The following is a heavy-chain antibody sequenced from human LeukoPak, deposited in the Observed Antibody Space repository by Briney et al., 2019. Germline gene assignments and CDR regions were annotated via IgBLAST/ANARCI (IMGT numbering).Heavy chain of an antibody. Sequence: GGSLRLSCAASGFTFSSYTMNWVRQAPGRGLEWVSSIIRSSSYIYYGDSVKGRFTISRDNAKNSLYLQMNSLRAEDTAVYYCARVAYYDSSGYYPVPFDYWGQGTLVTVSS. CDR3: ARVAYYDSSGYYPVPFDY. CDR1: GFTFSSYT. D-gene: IGHD3-22*01. V-gene: IGHV3-21*01. J-gene: IGHJ4*02. CDR2: IIRSSSYI.